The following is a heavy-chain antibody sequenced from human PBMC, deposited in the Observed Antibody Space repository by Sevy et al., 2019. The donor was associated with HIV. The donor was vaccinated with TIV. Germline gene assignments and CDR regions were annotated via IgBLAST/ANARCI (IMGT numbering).Heavy chain of an antibody. CDR1: GSTLTKLS. V-gene: IGHV1-24*01. CDR2: FDPEDGET. Sequence: ASVKVSCKVSGSTLTKLSMHWVRQVPGKVLEWMVSFDPEDGETIYARKFQGRVTMTEDTSTDTAYMVLSSLRSEDTAVYYCATTKDYYDSSGSPFDYWGQGTLVTVSS. J-gene: IGHJ4*02. D-gene: IGHD3-22*01. CDR3: ATTKDYYDSSGSPFDY.